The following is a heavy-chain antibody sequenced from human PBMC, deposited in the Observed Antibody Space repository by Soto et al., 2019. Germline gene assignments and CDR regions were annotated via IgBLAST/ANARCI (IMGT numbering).Heavy chain of an antibody. CDR1: GFTFTSSS. J-gene: IGHJ6*02. D-gene: IGHD2-2*01. V-gene: IGHV1-58*01. CDR3: EESDCSSTSCYEKGYYGMDV. CDR2: IVVGSANT. Sequence: EASVKVTCKASGFTFTSSSVQWVRQALGQRLEWIGWIVVGSANTNYAQKFQERVTITRDMSTSTAYMELSRLRSEETAVYYWEESDCSSTSCYEKGYYGMDVWGQGTTVTVSS.